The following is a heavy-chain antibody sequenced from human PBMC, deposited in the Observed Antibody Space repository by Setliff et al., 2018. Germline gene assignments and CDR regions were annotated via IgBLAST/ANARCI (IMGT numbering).Heavy chain of an antibody. J-gene: IGHJ4*02. CDR2: LYGSGDS. Sequence: GGSLRLSCAASGFTFSSYWMHWVRRAPGKGLIWVSTLYGSGDSYHADSVKGRFTLSRDTSKNTMYLQMNSLRREDTAVYYCARVLPYNSALDNWGQGTLVTVSS. V-gene: IGHV3-66*02. D-gene: IGHD6-25*01. CDR1: GFTFSSYW. CDR3: ARVLPYNSALDN.